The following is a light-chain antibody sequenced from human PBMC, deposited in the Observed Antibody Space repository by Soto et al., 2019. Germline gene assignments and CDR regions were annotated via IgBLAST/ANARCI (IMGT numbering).Light chain of an antibody. V-gene: IGKV1-5*01. CDR1: QSISSW. CDR2: DAS. Sequence: DIQMTQSPSTLSASVGDRVTITCRASQSISSWLAWYQQKPGKAPKLLFYDASSLESGVPSRFSGSVSGTEFTLTISSLQPDDFATYYCQLYNSYSSYTFGQGTKLAIK. J-gene: IGKJ2*01. CDR3: QLYNSYSSYT.